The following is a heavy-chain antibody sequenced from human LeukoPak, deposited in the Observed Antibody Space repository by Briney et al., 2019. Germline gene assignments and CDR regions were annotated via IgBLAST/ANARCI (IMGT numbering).Heavy chain of an antibody. J-gene: IGHJ5*02. CDR3: AKGSSGYFADL. CDR1: GFIFNNFG. CDR2: ISNDGGGT. D-gene: IGHD3-22*01. Sequence: GGSLRLSCTASGFIFNNFGLMWVRQAPGKGLEWVSAISNDGGGTTYADFVKGRFTISRVNSKNTLFLQMNSLRAEDTALYYCAKGSSGYFADLWGQGTLVTVSS. V-gene: IGHV3-23*01.